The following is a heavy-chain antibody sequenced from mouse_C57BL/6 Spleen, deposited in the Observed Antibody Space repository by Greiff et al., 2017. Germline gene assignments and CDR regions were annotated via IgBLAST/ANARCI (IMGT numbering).Heavy chain of an antibody. J-gene: IGHJ1*03. CDR3: ARGGGFHWYFDV. CDR2: IYPGSGST. CDR1: GYTFTSYW. V-gene: IGHV1-55*01. Sequence: QVQLQQPGAELVKPGASVKMSCKASGYTFTSYWITWVKQRPGQGLEWIGDIYPGSGSTNYNEKFKSKATLTVDTSSSTAYMQLSSLTSEDSAVYYGARGGGFHWYFDVWGTGTTVTVSS.